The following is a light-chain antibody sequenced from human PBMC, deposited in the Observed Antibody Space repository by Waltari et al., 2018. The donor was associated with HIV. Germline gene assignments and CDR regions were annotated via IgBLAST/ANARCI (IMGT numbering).Light chain of an antibody. CDR3: GSFSTISTLM. CDR2: EVS. Sequence: QSALTQPASVSASPGQSITISCTGSTSDIGDYNYVSWYQQCPGTSPKLIIYEVSNRPSGVSNRFSGSKSGNTASLTISGLQPEDEADYFCGSFSTISTLMFGGGTKVTVL. V-gene: IGLV2-14*01. CDR1: TSDIGDYNY. J-gene: IGLJ3*02.